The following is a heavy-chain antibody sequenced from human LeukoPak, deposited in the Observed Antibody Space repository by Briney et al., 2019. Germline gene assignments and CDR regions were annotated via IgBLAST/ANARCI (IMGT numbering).Heavy chain of an antibody. Sequence: ASVKVSCKASGYTFTSYYMHWVRQAPGQGLEWMGIINPSGGSTSYAQKFQGRVTMTRDTSTSTVYVELSSLRSEDTAVYYCARDPTGYYDSSAWFDPWGQGTLVTVSS. V-gene: IGHV1-46*01. CDR3: ARDPTGYYDSSAWFDP. J-gene: IGHJ5*02. CDR1: GYTFTSYY. CDR2: INPSGGST. D-gene: IGHD3-22*01.